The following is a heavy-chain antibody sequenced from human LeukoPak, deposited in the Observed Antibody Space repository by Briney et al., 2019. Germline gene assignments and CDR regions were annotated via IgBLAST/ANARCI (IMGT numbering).Heavy chain of an antibody. V-gene: IGHV3-74*01. J-gene: IGHJ4*02. D-gene: IGHD6-19*01. CDR2: INSDGSST. CDR3: ARRQRGVAGNDY. CDR1: GFTFSSYW. Sequence: TGGSLRLSCAASGFTFSSYWMHWVRQAPGKGLVWVSRINSDGSSTSYADSVKGRFTISRDNAKNTLYLQMNSLRAEDTAVYYCARRQRGVAGNDYWGQGTLVTVSS.